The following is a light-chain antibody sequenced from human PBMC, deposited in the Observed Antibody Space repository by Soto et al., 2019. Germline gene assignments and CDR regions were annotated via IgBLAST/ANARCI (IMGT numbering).Light chain of an antibody. V-gene: IGLV1-44*01. J-gene: IGLJ3*02. CDR1: SANIGSNT. CDR3: AAWDDSLNGWV. Sequence: QSVLTQPPSASGTPGQRVTISCSGSSANIGSNTVNWYQQLPGTAPKHLIYSNNQRPSGVPDRFSGSKSGTSASLAISGLQSEDEAEYYCAAWDDSLNGWVFGGGTKLTVL. CDR2: SNN.